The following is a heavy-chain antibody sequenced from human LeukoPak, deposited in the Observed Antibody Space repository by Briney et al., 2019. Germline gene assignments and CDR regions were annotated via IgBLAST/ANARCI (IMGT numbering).Heavy chain of an antibody. CDR1: GFTFSSYA. Sequence: GRSLRLSCAASGFTFSSYAMHWVRQAPGKGLEWVAVISYDGSNKYYADSVKGRFTISRDNAKNSLYLQMNSLRDEDTAVYYCARDESIMVRGVITTHNYYYYGMDVWGQGTTVTVSS. J-gene: IGHJ6*02. D-gene: IGHD3-10*01. V-gene: IGHV3-30-3*01. CDR2: ISYDGSNK. CDR3: ARDESIMVRGVITTHNYYYYGMDV.